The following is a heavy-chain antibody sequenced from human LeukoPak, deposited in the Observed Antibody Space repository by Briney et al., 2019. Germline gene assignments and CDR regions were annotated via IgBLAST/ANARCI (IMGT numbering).Heavy chain of an antibody. CDR2: VTASAGST. D-gene: IGHD6-19*01. CDR1: GFTFSRHA. J-gene: IGHJ3*01. Sequence: GGSLRLSCAASGFTFSRHAMSWVRQAPGKGLEWVSGVTASAGSTKYADSVKGRFTISRDNSKNMLFLQMTGLRAEDTARYYCVKDKEWLVAFDVWGQGTVVTVSS. V-gene: IGHV3-23*01. CDR3: VKDKEWLVAFDV.